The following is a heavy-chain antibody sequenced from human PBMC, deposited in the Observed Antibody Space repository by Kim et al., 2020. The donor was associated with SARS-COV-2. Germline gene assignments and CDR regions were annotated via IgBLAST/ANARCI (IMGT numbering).Heavy chain of an antibody. J-gene: IGHJ4*02. CDR3: ARGRLAPDF. CDR2: GST. V-gene: IGHV3-23*01. Sequence: GSTNCADSVKGRFTISRDNSKSTLYLQMNSLRAEDTAVYYCARGRLAPDFWGQGTLVTVSS. D-gene: IGHD6-19*01.